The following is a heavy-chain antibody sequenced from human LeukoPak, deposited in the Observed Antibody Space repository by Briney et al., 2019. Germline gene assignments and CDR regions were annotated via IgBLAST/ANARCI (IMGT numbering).Heavy chain of an antibody. CDR1: GFAFSSNY. D-gene: IGHD2-2*01. Sequence: PGGSLRLSCAASGFAFSSNYMSWVRQAPGKGLEWVSVIYSGGSTYYADSVKGRFTIPRDNSKNTLYLQMNSLRAEDTAVYYCARQEKYCSSTSCYPYYYYYYMDVWGKGTTVTVSS. CDR2: IYSGGST. J-gene: IGHJ6*03. V-gene: IGHV3-66*02. CDR3: ARQEKYCSSTSCYPYYYYYYMDV.